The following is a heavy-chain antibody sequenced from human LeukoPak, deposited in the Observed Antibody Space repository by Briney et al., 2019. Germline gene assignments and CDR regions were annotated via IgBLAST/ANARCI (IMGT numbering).Heavy chain of an antibody. CDR2: IDYSGST. CDR3: ARVSLHDYVWGTHRPYHGMDV. J-gene: IGHJ6*02. V-gene: IGHV4-31*03. D-gene: IGHD3-16*02. CDR1: DGSISSGGYY. Sequence: PSETLSLTCSVSDGSISSGGYYWSWIRQHPGKGLEWIGYIDYSGSTYYNPSLKSRVTISVDTSKNQFSLNLSSVTAADTAVHYCARVSLHDYVWGTHRPYHGMDVWGQGTTVTVSS.